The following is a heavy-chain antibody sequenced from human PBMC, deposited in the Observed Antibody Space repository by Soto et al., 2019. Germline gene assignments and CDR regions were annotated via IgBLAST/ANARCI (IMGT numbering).Heavy chain of an antibody. Sequence: EVQLLESGGGLVQPGGSLRLSCAASGFTFSSYAMNWVHQAPGKGLEWVSAISGSDGSTYYADSVKGRFTISRDNSKNTLSLQMNSLRAEDTAVYYCAKDYAGSSRSLGYYGMDVWGQGTTVTVSS. D-gene: IGHD6-6*01. V-gene: IGHV3-23*01. J-gene: IGHJ6*02. CDR3: AKDYAGSSRSLGYYGMDV. CDR1: GFTFSSYA. CDR2: ISGSDGST.